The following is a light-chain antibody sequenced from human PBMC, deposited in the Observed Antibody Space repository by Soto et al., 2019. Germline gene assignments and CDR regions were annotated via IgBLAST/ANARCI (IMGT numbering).Light chain of an antibody. CDR3: QQYADLPLT. V-gene: IGKV1-33*01. CDR2: DAS. J-gene: IGKJ4*01. CDR1: QDISNY. Sequence: DIQMTQSPSSLSASVGDRVTITCQASQDISNYLNGYQQKPGKAPKVLIHDASNLETGVPSRYSGRGSGTDFTFTISSLQPEDIATYYCQQYADLPLTFGGGTRVEI.